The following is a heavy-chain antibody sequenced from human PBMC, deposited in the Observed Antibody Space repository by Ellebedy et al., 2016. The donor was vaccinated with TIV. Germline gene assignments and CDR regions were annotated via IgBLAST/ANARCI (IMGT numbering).Heavy chain of an antibody. CDR3: ARDGASGSSVNYSGMDV. V-gene: IGHV1-18*01. J-gene: IGHJ6*02. CDR2: ISAYNGDT. CDR1: GYTFTNYG. Sequence: ASVKVSXXASGYTFTNYGVSWVRQAPGQGLEWMGWISAYNGDTNYAQNLQGRLTMTTDPSTSTAYVEVRSLRSDDTAMYYCARDGASGSSVNYSGMDVWGQGTTVTVSS. D-gene: IGHD3-10*01.